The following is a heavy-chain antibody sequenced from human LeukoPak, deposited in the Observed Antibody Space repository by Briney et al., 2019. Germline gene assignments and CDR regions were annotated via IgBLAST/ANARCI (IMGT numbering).Heavy chain of an antibody. J-gene: IGHJ6*02. V-gene: IGHV1-46*01. CDR1: GYTFTSYY. CDR2: INPSGGST. CDR3: ARPKYGYNYYYYGMDV. D-gene: IGHD5-18*01. Sequence: GASVKVSCKASGYTFTSYYMHWVRQAPGQGLEWMGIINPSGGSTSYAQKFQGRVTMTRDTSTSTAYMELSSLRSEDTAVYYCARPKYGYNYYYYGMDVWGQGTTVTVSS.